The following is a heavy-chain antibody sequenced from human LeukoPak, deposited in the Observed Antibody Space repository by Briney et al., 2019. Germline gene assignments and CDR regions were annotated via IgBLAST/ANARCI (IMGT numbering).Heavy chain of an antibody. V-gene: IGHV3-66*01. D-gene: IGHD5-18*01. CDR1: GFTFSDYY. Sequence: PGGSLRLSCAASGFTFSDYYMSWIRQAPGKGLEWVSVIYSGGSTYYADSVKGRFTISRDNSKNTLYLQMNSLRAEDTAVYYCARDAGYSYGFDYWGQGTLVTVSS. J-gene: IGHJ4*02. CDR3: ARDAGYSYGFDY. CDR2: IYSGGST.